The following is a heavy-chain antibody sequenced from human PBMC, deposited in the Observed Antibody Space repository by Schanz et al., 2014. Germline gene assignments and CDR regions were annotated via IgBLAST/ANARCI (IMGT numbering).Heavy chain of an antibody. CDR1: GFTFSDYY. CDR2: ISGRGGRT. CDR3: ARRITGTHHNPYYHGMDV. Sequence: EVQLVDSGGGLVKPGGSLRLSCAASGFTFSDYYMTWIRQAPGKGLEWVSAISGRGGRTYYADSVKGRFTISRDNSKNTLYLQMNSLRAEDTAVYYCARRITGTHHNPYYHGMDVWGQGTTVTVSS. V-gene: IGHV3-23*04. D-gene: IGHD1-20*01. J-gene: IGHJ6*02.